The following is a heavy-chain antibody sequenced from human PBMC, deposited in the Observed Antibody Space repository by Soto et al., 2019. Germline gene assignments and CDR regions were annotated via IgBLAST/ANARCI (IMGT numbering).Heavy chain of an antibody. CDR1: RYTPTSYV. J-gene: IGHJ6*02. D-gene: IGHD6-19*01. V-gene: IGHV1-18*01. CDR3: ARDGEVAGRDGMDI. Sequence: XSVKGSCQAARYTPTSYVVIWVRQAPGQGLEWMGWISAYNGNTNYAQKLQGRVTMTTDTSTSTAYMELRSLRSDDTAVYYCARDGEVAGRDGMDIWGQGTTVTVSS. CDR2: ISAYNGNT.